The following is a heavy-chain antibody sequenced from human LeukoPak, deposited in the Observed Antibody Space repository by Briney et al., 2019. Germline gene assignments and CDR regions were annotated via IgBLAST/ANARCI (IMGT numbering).Heavy chain of an antibody. CDR1: GFTFSINW. Sequence: GRSLRLSCAASGFTFSINWMSWVRQAPGKGLEWVANIKYDGSEKYYVDFVKGRFTISRDNAKNSLCLQMDSLRVEDTAVYYCARDGYVNAMDVWGQGTTVTVSS. CDR3: ARDGYVNAMDV. D-gene: IGHD2-2*01. V-gene: IGHV3-7*04. CDR2: IKYDGSEK. J-gene: IGHJ6*02.